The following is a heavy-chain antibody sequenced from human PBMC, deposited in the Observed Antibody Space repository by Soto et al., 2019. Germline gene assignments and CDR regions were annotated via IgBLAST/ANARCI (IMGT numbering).Heavy chain of an antibody. J-gene: IGHJ4*02. D-gene: IGHD1-1*01. CDR2: MNHIGST. CDR1: GGSISSGNHY. V-gene: IGHV4-30-4*01. CDR3: ARVQGNWNQIDN. Sequence: QVQLQESGPGLVKPSQTLSLTCTVSGGSISSGNHYWSWIRQPPGKGLEWIGYMNHIGSTYYNPSLKSRVIISVDTSKNQFSLKVRSVTAADTAVYYCARVQGNWNQIDNWGQGTLVTVSP.